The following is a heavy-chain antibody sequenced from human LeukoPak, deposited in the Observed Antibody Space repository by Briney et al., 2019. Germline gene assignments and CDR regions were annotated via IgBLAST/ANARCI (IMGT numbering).Heavy chain of an antibody. CDR1: GFTFSSYW. D-gene: IGHD5-18*01. CDR3: AREGGYSPINYYYYYMDV. Sequence: QPGGSLRLSCAASGFTFSSYWMSWVRQAPGKGLEWVANIKQDGSEKYYVDSVKGRFTISRDNVKNSLYLQMNSLRAEDTAVYYCAREGGYSPINYYYYYMDVWGKGTTVTVSS. CDR2: IKQDGSEK. V-gene: IGHV3-7*01. J-gene: IGHJ6*03.